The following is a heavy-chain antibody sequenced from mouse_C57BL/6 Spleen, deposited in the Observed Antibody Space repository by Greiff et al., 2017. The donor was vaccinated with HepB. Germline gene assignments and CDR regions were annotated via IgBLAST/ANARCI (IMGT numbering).Heavy chain of an antibody. CDR2: IRNKANGYTT. D-gene: IGHD3-3*01. V-gene: IGHV7-3*01. Sequence: DVKLVESGGGLVQPGGSLSLSCAASGFTFTDYYMSWVRQPPGKALEWLGFIRNKANGYTTEYSVSVKGRFTITRDNSQSILYLQMNALRAEDSATYYCARSSLGDYWGQGTTLTVSS. CDR3: ARSSLGDY. CDR1: GFTFTDYY. J-gene: IGHJ2*01.